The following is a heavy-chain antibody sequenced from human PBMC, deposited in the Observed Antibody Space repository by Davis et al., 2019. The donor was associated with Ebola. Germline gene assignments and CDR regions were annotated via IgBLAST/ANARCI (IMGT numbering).Heavy chain of an antibody. CDR3: ARDMTTVTTGWFDP. CDR2: INPNSGGT. D-gene: IGHD4-17*01. CDR1: GYTFTGYY. J-gene: IGHJ5*02. V-gene: IGHV1-2*02. Sequence: ASVKVSCKASGYTFTGYYMHWVRQAPGQGLEWMGWINPNSGGTNYAQKLQGRVTMTTDTSTSTAYMELRSLRSDDTAVYYCARDMTTVTTGWFDPWGQGTLVTVSS.